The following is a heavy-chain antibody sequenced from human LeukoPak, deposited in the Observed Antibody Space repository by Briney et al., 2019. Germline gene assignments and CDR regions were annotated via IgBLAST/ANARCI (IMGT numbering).Heavy chain of an antibody. V-gene: IGHV3-23*01. CDR3: AKDFIVGAMGAFDI. CDR1: GFSVSNYY. D-gene: IGHD1-26*01. J-gene: IGHJ3*02. Sequence: GGSLRLSCAASGFSVSNYYMGWVRQAPGKGLEWVSAISGSGGSTYYADSVKGRFTISRDNSKNTLYLQMNSLRAEDTAVYYCAKDFIVGAMGAFDIWGQGTMVTVSS. CDR2: ISGSGGST.